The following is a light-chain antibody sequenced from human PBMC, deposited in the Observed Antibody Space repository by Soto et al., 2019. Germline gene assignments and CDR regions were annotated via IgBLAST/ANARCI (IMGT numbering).Light chain of an antibody. Sequence: EKGLTQSPRTLSTSSGARANLSCRAGRSVSSSYLAWYQQKPGQAPKLLIYGASSRATGIPDRFSGSGSGTDFTLTINRLEPEDFAVCYCQQYGDLPWTFGQGTKVDIK. J-gene: IGKJ1*01. V-gene: IGKV3-20*01. CDR1: RSVSSSY. CDR2: GAS. CDR3: QQYGDLPWT.